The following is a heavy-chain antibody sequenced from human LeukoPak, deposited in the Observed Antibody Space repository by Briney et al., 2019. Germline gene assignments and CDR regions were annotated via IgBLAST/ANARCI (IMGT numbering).Heavy chain of an antibody. CDR2: IYYSGRT. V-gene: IGHV4-59*08. J-gene: IGHJ6*02. D-gene: IGHD1-26*01. Sequence: SETLSLTCTVSGDSISTYYWTWIRQPPGKGLEWLGYIYYSGRTNYNPSLKSRVTISVDTSKNQFSLKLRSVTASDTAVYYCARLRGGSYAPDAYFYFGMDVWGQGTTVIVSS. CDR1: GDSISTYY. CDR3: ARLRGGSYAPDAYFYFGMDV.